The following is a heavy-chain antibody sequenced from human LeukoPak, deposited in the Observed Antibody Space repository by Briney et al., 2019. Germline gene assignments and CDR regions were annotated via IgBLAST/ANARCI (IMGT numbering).Heavy chain of an antibody. Sequence: ASVKVSCKASGYTFTSYGISWVRQAPGQGLEWMGGFDPEDGETIYAQKFQGRVTMTEDTSTDTAYMELSSLRSEDTAVYYCATEIQLEFDYWGQGTLVTVSS. CDR1: GYTFTSYG. V-gene: IGHV1-24*01. D-gene: IGHD5-18*01. CDR3: ATEIQLEFDY. CDR2: FDPEDGET. J-gene: IGHJ4*02.